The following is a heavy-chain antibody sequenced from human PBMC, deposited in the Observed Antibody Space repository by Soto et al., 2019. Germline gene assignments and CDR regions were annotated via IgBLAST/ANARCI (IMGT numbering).Heavy chain of an antibody. CDR2: IYYSGST. V-gene: IGHV4-31*03. CDR3: ARGGHVVVVTAAFDY. Sequence: PSETLSLTCTVSGGSISSGGYYWSWIRQHPGKGLEWIGYIYYSGSTYYNPSLKSRVTMTRDTSTSTLYMELTSLRSEDTAVYYCARGGHVVVVTAAFDYWGQGTLVTVSS. D-gene: IGHD2-21*02. J-gene: IGHJ4*02. CDR1: GGSISSGGYY.